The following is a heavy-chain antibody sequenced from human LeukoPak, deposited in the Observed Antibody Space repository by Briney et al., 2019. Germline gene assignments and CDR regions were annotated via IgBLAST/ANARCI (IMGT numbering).Heavy chain of an antibody. D-gene: IGHD1-7*01. Sequence: GRSLRLSCAASGFTFSSYAMHWVRQAPGKGLEWVAVISYDGSNKYYADSVKGRFTISRDNSKNTLYLQMNSLRAEDTAVYYCARAELGPYYYYYYGMDVWGQGTTVTVSS. CDR3: ARAELGPYYYYYYGMDV. J-gene: IGHJ6*02. CDR1: GFTFSSYA. CDR2: ISYDGSNK. V-gene: IGHV3-30-3*01.